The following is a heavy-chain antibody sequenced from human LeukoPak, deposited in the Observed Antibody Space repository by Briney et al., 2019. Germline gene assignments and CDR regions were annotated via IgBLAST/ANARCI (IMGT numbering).Heavy chain of an antibody. CDR1: GFTFSSYA. J-gene: IGHJ4*02. D-gene: IGHD5-24*01. CDR2: ISGSGGGA. CDR3: AKGGGYNQYYFDY. V-gene: IGHV3-23*01. Sequence: GGSPRLSCAASGFTFSSYAMSWVRQAPGKGLEWVSAISGSGGGAYYADSVKGRFTISRDNSKNTLYLQMNNLRAEDTAVYYCAKGGGYNQYYFDYWGQGTLVTVSS.